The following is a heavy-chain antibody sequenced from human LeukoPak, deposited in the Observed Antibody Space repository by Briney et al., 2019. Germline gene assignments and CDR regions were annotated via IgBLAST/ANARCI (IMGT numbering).Heavy chain of an antibody. CDR2: INHSGST. J-gene: IGHJ4*02. CDR1: GGSFSGYY. Sequence: SETLSLTCAVYGGSFSGYYWSWIRQPPGKGLEWIGEINHSGSTNYNPSLKSRVTISVDTSKNQFSLKLSSVSAADTAVYYCARDVVAAAGTWDYWGQGTLVTVSS. V-gene: IGHV4-34*01. CDR3: ARDVVAAAGTWDY. D-gene: IGHD6-13*01.